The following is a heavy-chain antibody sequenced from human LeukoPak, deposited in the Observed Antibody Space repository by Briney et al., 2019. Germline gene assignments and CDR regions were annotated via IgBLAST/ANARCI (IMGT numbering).Heavy chain of an antibody. CDR1: GGSFSGYY. Sequence: SETLSLTCAVYGGSFSGYYWSWIRQPPGKGLEWIGEINHSGSTNYNPSLKSRVTISVDTSKNQFSLRLSSVTAADTAVYYCARFVTTGTDYMDVWGKGTTVTVSS. J-gene: IGHJ6*03. CDR3: ARFVTTGTDYMDV. D-gene: IGHD1-1*01. CDR2: INHSGST. V-gene: IGHV4-34*01.